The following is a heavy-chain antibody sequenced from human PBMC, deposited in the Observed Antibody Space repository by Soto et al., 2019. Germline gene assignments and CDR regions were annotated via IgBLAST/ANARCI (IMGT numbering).Heavy chain of an antibody. CDR2: IYSSGST. CDR1: GDSVSSDNYY. CDR3: ARDWIAAAGRVGWFDP. D-gene: IGHD6-13*01. Sequence: QVQLQESGPGLVKPSETLSLTCTVSGDSVSSDNYYWTWIRQPPGKGLEWIGYIYSSGSTTYNPSLKSRVTISVDTSRNQFSLELTSVTAADTAIYYCARDWIAAAGRVGWFDPWGQGTLVTVSS. J-gene: IGHJ5*02. V-gene: IGHV4-61*01.